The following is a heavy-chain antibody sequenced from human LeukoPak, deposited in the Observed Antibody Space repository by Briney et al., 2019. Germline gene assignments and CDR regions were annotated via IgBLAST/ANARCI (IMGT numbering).Heavy chain of an antibody. J-gene: IGHJ5*02. CDR3: ARDKSVVVTARPGRFDP. D-gene: IGHD2-21*02. Sequence: PGRTLTLSCATSGFTFSSDSMYWFRQAPAKKQEWVSYISSSSSTIYYADSVKGRFTISRDNAKNSLYLQMNSLKAEDTAVYYCARDKSVVVTARPGRFDPWGQGTLVTVSS. CDR2: ISSSSSTI. CDR1: GFTFSSDS. V-gene: IGHV3-48*04.